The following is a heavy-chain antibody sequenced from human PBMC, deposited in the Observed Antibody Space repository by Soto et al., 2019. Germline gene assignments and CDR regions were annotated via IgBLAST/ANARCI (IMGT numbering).Heavy chain of an antibody. CDR2: INADGSDT. V-gene: IGHV3-43*02. J-gene: IGHJ4*02. CDR3: AKARFYFDSSPYDS. CDR1: GFTFEDYA. Sequence: EVQLVESGGGVVQPGGSLRLSCAASGFTFEDYALHWVRQSSGKGPEWVPLINADGSDTYYADSVKGRFTITRDNRKDSLYLQMNSLRPEDSAIYYCAKARFYFDSSPYDSWGQGTLVTVTS. D-gene: IGHD3-22*01.